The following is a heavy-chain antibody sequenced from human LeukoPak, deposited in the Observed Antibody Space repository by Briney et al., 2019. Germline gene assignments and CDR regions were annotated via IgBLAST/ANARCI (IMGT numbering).Heavy chain of an antibody. CDR1: GYTLTELS. Sequence: ASVKVSCKVSGYTLTELSMHWVRQAPGKGLEWMGGFDPEDGETIYAQKFQGRVTMTEDTSTDTAYMELSSLRSEDTAVYYCATIPAIVGASGGAFDIWGQGTMVTVSS. V-gene: IGHV1-24*01. CDR2: FDPEDGET. J-gene: IGHJ3*02. D-gene: IGHD1-26*01. CDR3: ATIPAIVGASGGAFDI.